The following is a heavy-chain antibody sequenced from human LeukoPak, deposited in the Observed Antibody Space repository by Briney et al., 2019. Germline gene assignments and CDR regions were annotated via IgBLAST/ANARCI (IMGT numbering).Heavy chain of an antibody. CDR1: GYTFTSYG. CDR2: ISAYNGNT. Sequence: ASVKVSCKASGYTFTSYGISWVRQAPGQGLEWMVWISAYNGNTNYAQKLQGRVTMTTDTSTSTAYMELRSLRSDDTAVYYCARDEYYFGSGSYFYFDYWGQGTLVTVSS. V-gene: IGHV1-18*01. D-gene: IGHD3-10*01. J-gene: IGHJ4*02. CDR3: ARDEYYFGSGSYFYFDY.